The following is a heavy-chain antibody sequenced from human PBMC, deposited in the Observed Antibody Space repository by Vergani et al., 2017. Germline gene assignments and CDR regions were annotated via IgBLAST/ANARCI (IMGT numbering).Heavy chain of an antibody. D-gene: IGHD1-1*01. V-gene: IGHV5-51*01. J-gene: IGHJ4*02. Sequence: EVELVQSGPEMRKPGESLTISCKGSEYRFGNYWIGWVRQMPGKGLEWMGIIYPADSDTRYSPSFQGQVTISADKSISTAFLQWDSLKASDTALYYCAIHTTYSDSWGQGTLVTVSS. CDR1: EYRFGNYW. CDR3: AIHTTYSDS. CDR2: IYPADSDT.